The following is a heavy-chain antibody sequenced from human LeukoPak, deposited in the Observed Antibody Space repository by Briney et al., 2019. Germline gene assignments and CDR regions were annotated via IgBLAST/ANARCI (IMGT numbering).Heavy chain of an antibody. J-gene: IGHJ4*02. CDR3: ARYGDFTGSLGY. CDR2: IYYSGST. D-gene: IGHD4-17*01. CDR1: GGSISSYY. V-gene: IGHV4-39*01. Sequence: PSETLSLTCTVSGGSISSYYWGWIRQPPGKGLEWIGSIYYSGSTYYNPSLKSRVTISVDTSKNQFSLKLSSVTAADTAVYYCARYGDFTGSLGYWGQGTLVTVSS.